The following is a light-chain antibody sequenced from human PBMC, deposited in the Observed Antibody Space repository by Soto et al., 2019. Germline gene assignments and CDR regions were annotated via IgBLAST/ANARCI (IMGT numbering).Light chain of an antibody. CDR1: QDISYY. V-gene: IGKV1-27*01. CDR2: GAS. J-gene: IGKJ5*01. CDR3: QQRHMWPIT. Sequence: ITCRANQDISYYVAWYQQKQRKVPKLLIYGASTLQSGVPSRFSGSGSGTDFTLTISSLEPEDSAVYYCQQRHMWPITFGQGTRLEIK.